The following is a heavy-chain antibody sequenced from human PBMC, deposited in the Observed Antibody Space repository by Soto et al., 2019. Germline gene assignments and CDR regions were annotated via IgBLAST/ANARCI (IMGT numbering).Heavy chain of an antibody. V-gene: IGHV4-59*01. CDR3: ARAEGGYDFWSGYYKAANYYYYGMDV. D-gene: IGHD3-3*01. J-gene: IGHJ6*02. CDR2: TLYSGGT. CDR1: GGSISSYY. Sequence: ETLSPTCTDSGGSISSYYSSWNRHPPENGREWIGSTLYSGGTNYYPSLKSRVTISVDTSKNQFSLKLSSVTAADTAVYYCARAEGGYDFWSGYYKAANYYYYGMDVWGQGTTVTVSS.